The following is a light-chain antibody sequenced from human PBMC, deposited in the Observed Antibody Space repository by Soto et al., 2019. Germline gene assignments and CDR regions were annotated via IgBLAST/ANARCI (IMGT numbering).Light chain of an antibody. CDR3: CSYAGSDTYVI. CDR2: EGS. J-gene: IGLJ2*01. CDR1: SSDIGSYNL. V-gene: IGLV2-23*01. Sequence: QSALTQPASVSGSPGQSITISCTGTSSDIGSYNLVSWYQQHPTKAPKLMIYEGSKRPSGISDRFSASKSGNTASLTISALRAEDEADYYCCSYAGSDTYVIFGGGTKVTVL.